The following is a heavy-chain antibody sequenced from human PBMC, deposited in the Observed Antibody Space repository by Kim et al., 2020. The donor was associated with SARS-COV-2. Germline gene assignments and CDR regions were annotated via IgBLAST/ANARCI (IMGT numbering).Heavy chain of an antibody. CDR3: ARDLVNSGYGFDP. CDR2: ISSSSSYT. CDR1: GFTFSDYY. D-gene: IGHD5-12*01. J-gene: IGHJ5*02. V-gene: IGHV3-11*06. Sequence: GGSLRLSCAASGFTFSDYYMSWIRQAPGKGLEWVSYISSSSSYTNYADSVKGRFTISRDNAKNSLYLQMNSLRAEDTAVYYCARDLVNSGYGFDPWGQGTLVTVSS.